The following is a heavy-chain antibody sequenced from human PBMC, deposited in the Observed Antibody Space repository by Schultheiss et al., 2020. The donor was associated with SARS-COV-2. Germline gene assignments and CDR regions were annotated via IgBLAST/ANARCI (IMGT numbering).Heavy chain of an antibody. V-gene: IGHV3-33*08. CDR2: IWYDGSNK. CDR1: GFTFSSYA. CDR3: ARASGYSSSWSDY. J-gene: IGHJ4*02. Sequence: GGSLRLSCAASGFTFSSYAMSWVRQAPGKGLEWVAVIWYDGSNKYYADSVKGRFTISRDNSKNTLYLQMNSLRAEDTAVYYCARASGYSSSWSDYWGQGTLVTVSS. D-gene: IGHD6-13*01.